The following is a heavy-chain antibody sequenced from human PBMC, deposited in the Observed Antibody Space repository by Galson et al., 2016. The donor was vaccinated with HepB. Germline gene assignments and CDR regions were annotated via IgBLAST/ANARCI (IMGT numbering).Heavy chain of an antibody. J-gene: IGHJ4*02. D-gene: IGHD1-26*01. Sequence: SLRLSCAASGFIFSSYTMDWVRQAPGKGLEWVSAITSAGRTYHADSVKGRFTVSRDSSRNTLFLQMDGLRVEDTAVYYCAREAPKYSGIYFVDYWGQGTLVTVSS. CDR3: AREAPKYSGIYFVDY. CDR1: GFIFSSYT. CDR2: ITSAGRT. V-gene: IGHV3-23*01.